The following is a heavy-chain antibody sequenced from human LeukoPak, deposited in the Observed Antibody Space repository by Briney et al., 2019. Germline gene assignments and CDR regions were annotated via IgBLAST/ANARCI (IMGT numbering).Heavy chain of an antibody. CDR1: GFMFNNYW. CDR3: ARVISDLLDFDFDY. CDR2: IRSDGRST. V-gene: IGHV3-74*01. J-gene: IGHJ4*02. Sequence: GGSLRFSCAASGFMFNNYWMHWVRQAPGKGLEWVSRIRSDGRSTSYADSVKGRFTISRDNAKSMLYLQMNTVRAEDSALYYCARVISDLLDFDFDYWGQGTLVTVSS. D-gene: IGHD3-16*01.